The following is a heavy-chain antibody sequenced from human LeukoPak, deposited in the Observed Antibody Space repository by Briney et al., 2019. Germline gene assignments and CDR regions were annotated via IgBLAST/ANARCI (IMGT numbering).Heavy chain of an antibody. V-gene: IGHV4-34*01. CDR1: GGSFSGYY. Sequence: SETLSLTCTVSGGSFSGYYWSWIRQPPGKGLEWIGEINHSGSTNYNPSLKSRVTISVDTSKNQFSLKLSSVTAADTAVYYCARGNNNQRTTIFGVVFLDYGMDVWGQGTTVTVSS. CDR3: ARGNNNQRTTIFGVVFLDYGMDV. D-gene: IGHD3-3*01. CDR2: INHSGST. J-gene: IGHJ6*02.